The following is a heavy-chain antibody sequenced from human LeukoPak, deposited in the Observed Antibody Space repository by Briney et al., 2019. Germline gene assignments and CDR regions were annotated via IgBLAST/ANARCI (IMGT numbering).Heavy chain of an antibody. D-gene: IGHD6-13*01. CDR1: GFTLSSYS. V-gene: IGHV3-23*01. CDR3: AKGGSSWSEFDY. Sequence: GGSLRLPCAASGFTLSSYSMNWVRQAPGKGLEWVSGISASGGLTYYADSVKGRFTISRDNSKNTLHLQMNSLRDDDTAVYYCAKGGSSWSEFDYWGQGTLVTVSS. J-gene: IGHJ4*02. CDR2: ISASGGLT.